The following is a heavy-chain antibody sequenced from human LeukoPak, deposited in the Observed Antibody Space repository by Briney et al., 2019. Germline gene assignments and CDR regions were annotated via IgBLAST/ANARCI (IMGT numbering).Heavy chain of an antibody. CDR2: IKQDGGEK. CDR3: ARAMGTSYGFWSGSYTVSYYYYMDV. CDR1: GFTFSSHS. Sequence: PGGSLRLSCATFGFTFSSHSMSCVRQAPGKGLEWVANIKQDGGEKHYVDSVKGRFSISRDNTKNSLYLQMSSLRAEDTAVYYCARAMGTSYGFWSGSYTVSYYYYMDVWGKGTTVAVS. V-gene: IGHV3-7*01. J-gene: IGHJ6*03. D-gene: IGHD3-3*01.